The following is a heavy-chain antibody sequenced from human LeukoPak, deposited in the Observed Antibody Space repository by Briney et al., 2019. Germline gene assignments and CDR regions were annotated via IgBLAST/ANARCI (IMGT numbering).Heavy chain of an antibody. CDR2: IYPGDSDT. Sequence: GESLKISCKGSGYSFTSYWIGWVRQMPGKGLEWMGIIYPGDSDTRYSPSFQGQVTISADKSISTAYLQWSSLKASDTAMYYCASTSSSWYLEDYYYYGMDVWGQGTTVTVSS. CDR3: ASTSSSWYLEDYYYYGMDV. J-gene: IGHJ6*02. D-gene: IGHD6-13*01. CDR1: GYSFTSYW. V-gene: IGHV5-51*01.